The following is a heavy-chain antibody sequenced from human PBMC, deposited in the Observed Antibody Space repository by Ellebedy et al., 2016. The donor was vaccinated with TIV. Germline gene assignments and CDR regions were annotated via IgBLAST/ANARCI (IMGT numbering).Heavy chain of an antibody. Sequence: PGGSLRLSCAASGFTFTDYYMSWIRQAPGKGLEWVSYISSGGSTMKYADSAKGRFTISRDTADNSLYLQMNSLRADDTAVYYCARDRTGILDIWGQGTMVTVSS. J-gene: IGHJ3*02. D-gene: IGHD3-10*01. CDR3: ARDRTGILDI. CDR1: GFTFTDYY. V-gene: IGHV3-11*04. CDR2: ISSGGSTM.